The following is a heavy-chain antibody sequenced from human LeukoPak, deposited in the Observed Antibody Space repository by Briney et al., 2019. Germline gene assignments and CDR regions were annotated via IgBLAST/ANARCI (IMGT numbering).Heavy chain of an antibody. J-gene: IGHJ4*02. CDR2: IKQDGSEK. D-gene: IGHD2-8*02. CDR1: GFTFSSYW. V-gene: IGHV3-7*01. CDR3: ARWDGWWRHFDY. Sequence: GGSLRLSCAASGFTFSSYWMSWVRQAPGRGLEWVANIKQDGSEKYYVDSVKGRFTISKDNAKNSLCLQMNSLRAEDTAVYYCARWDGWWRHFDYWGQGTLVTVSS.